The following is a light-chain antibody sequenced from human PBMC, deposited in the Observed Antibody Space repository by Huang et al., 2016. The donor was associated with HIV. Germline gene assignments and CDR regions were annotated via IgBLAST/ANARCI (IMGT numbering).Light chain of an antibody. J-gene: IGKJ4*01. CDR3: QQTYSAPVT. CDR1: QRISSH. CDR2: SST. Sequence: DIQVTQSPSSLSASVGDRVTITCRTSQRISSHLSWYQQKIGKGTKLLIYSSTVLQSGVPSRFTGIGSGTCFTRTINILQPEDFATDYGQQTYSAPVTFGGGTRVEIK. V-gene: IGKV1-39*01.